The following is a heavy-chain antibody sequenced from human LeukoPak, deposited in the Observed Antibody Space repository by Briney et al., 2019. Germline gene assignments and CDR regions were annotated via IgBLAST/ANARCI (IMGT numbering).Heavy chain of an antibody. V-gene: IGHV3-7*01. CDR3: ARDET. CDR1: GFTLSNSW. J-gene: IGHJ5*02. Sequence: GGSLRHSCAASGFTLSNSWMSWVRQAPGKGLEWVANINQDGSEKYYVDSVKGRFTISRDNAKNSLYLQMSSLRAEDTAMYYCARDETWGQGTLVTVSS. CDR2: INQDGSEK.